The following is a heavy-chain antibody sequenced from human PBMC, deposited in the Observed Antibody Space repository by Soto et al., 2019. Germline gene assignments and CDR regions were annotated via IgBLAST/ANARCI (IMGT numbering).Heavy chain of an antibody. Sequence: QVQLQESGPGLVKPSQTLSLTCNVSGGSITSGGFYWGWIRQHPRKGLEWIGHIFHSGSVSYNPSLRSRLTMSADTSKNPFSLNLRSVSAADPAVYYCARGGAADNSVGPWGQGTLVTVSS. CDR2: IFHSGSV. CDR3: ARGGAADNSVGP. V-gene: IGHV4-31*03. D-gene: IGHD6-25*01. J-gene: IGHJ5*02. CDR1: GGSITSGGFY.